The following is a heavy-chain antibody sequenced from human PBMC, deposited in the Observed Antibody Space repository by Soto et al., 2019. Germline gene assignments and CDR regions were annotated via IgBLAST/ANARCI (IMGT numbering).Heavy chain of an antibody. CDR3: ARGATGYGNFDY. D-gene: IGHD5-12*01. V-gene: IGHV3-74*01. Sequence: EVHLVESGGGLVQPGGSLRLSCAASGFTFSSYWMHWVRQAPGKGLVWLSRINGDGSSIYYAESVKGRFTISRDSAKNTLFLQINSLRAEDTAVYYCARGATGYGNFDYWGQGTLVTVSS. J-gene: IGHJ4*02. CDR2: INGDGSSI. CDR1: GFTFSSYW.